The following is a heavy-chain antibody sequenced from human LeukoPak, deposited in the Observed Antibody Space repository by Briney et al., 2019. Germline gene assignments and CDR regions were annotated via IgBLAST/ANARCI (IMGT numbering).Heavy chain of an antibody. Sequence: ASVKVSCKASGYTFTSYDINWVRQATGQGLEWMGWMNPNSGKTGYAQKFQGRVTMTRNTSISTAYMELSSLRSEDTAVYYCARVTYYDFWSGYPTYYYYYYMDVWGKGTTVTVSS. CDR3: ARVTYYDFWSGYPTYYYYYYMDV. V-gene: IGHV1-8*01. J-gene: IGHJ6*03. D-gene: IGHD3-3*01. CDR1: GYTFTSYD. CDR2: MNPNSGKT.